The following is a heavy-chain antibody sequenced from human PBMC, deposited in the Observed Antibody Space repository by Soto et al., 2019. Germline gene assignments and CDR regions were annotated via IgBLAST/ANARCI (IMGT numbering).Heavy chain of an antibody. CDR1: VYSFTRYY. J-gene: IGHJ4*02. CDR3: ARYFGSGAFAY. V-gene: IGHV1-46*01. Sequence: NASVYSFTRYYMHCVIQAPGQGLEWMGIINPSGGSTNYAQKFQSRVTMTRDTSTSTVYMELSSLRSEDTAVYYCARYFGSGAFAYWGKGTLSPVSS. CDR2: INPSGGST. D-gene: IGHD1-26*01.